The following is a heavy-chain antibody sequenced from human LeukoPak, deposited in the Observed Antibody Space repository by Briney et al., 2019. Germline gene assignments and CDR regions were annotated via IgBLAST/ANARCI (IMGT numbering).Heavy chain of an antibody. Sequence: SETLSLTCTVSGGSISSYYWSWIRQPPGKGLECIGYIFYTGSTNYNPSLKSRVTISVDTSKKQFSMKLSSVTAADTAVYYCARGYSSGWYPRGYWYFDLWGRGTLVTVSS. J-gene: IGHJ2*01. D-gene: IGHD6-19*01. V-gene: IGHV4-59*12. CDR1: GGSISSYY. CDR2: IFYTGST. CDR3: ARGYSSGWYPRGYWYFDL.